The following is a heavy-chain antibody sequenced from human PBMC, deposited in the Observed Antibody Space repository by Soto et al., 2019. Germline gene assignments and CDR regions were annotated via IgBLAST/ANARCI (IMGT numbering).Heavy chain of an antibody. V-gene: IGHV1-18*01. J-gene: IGHJ1*01. Sequence: ASVKVSCKASGYTFTSYGISWVRQAPGQGLEWMGWISAYNGNTNYAQKLQGRVTMTTDTSTGTAYMELRSLRSDDTAVYYCAGDLVITFGGVIAPPRYFQHWGRG. CDR3: AGDLVITFGGVIAPPRYFQH. D-gene: IGHD3-16*02. CDR2: ISAYNGNT. CDR1: GYTFTSYG.